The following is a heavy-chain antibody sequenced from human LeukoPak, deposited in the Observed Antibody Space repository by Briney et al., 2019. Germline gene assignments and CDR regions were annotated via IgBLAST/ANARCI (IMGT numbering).Heavy chain of an antibody. V-gene: IGHV1-2*02. D-gene: IGHD3-10*01. J-gene: IGHJ4*02. CDR3: ARDWGAYYYESGTLSHFDY. Sequence: ASVKVSCKASGYTFTCYYMHWVRQAPGQGLEWMGWINPNSGDTNYAQKFQGRVTMTRDTSISTAYMELSRLRSDDTAVYYCARDWGAYYYESGTLSHFDYWGQGTLVTVSS. CDR2: INPNSGDT. CDR1: GYTFTCYY.